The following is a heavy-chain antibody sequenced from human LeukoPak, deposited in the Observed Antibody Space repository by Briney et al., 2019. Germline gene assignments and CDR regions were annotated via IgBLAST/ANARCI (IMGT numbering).Heavy chain of an antibody. CDR3: AKDDRWLQFCC. CDR2: IIPSGHTT. J-gene: IGHJ4*02. Sequence: GGTLRLSCVASGFTFSSHGMNWVRQAPGKGLEWVSGIIPSGHTTYYADSVRGRFTISRDNSRNTVYLQMNSLRAEDTTVYYCAKDDRWLQFCCWGQGTLVTVSA. D-gene: IGHD5-24*01. V-gene: IGHV3-23*01. CDR1: GFTFSSHG.